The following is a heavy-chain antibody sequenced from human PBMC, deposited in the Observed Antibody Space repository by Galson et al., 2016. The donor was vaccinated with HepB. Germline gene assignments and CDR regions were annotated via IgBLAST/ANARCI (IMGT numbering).Heavy chain of an antibody. J-gene: IGHJ4*02. V-gene: IGHV5-51*01. CDR2: IYPGDSDT. D-gene: IGHD5-24*01. CDR1: GYNFTGFW. Sequence: QSGAEVTKPGESLKISCKGSGYNFTGFWIGWVRQVPGKGLELMGIIYPGDSDTRYSPSFPGQVTISADKSINTAYLQWSSLKASDTAIYYCARHKPLGNTIMARRYWGQGSLVTVSS. CDR3: ARHKPLGNTIMARRY.